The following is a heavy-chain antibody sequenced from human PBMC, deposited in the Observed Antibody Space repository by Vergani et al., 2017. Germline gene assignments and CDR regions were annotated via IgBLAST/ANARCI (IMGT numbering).Heavy chain of an antibody. Sequence: EVELVQSGPEMRKPGESLKISCKGSEYSFGNYWIGWVRQMPGKGLEWMGIIYPADSDTRYSPSFQGQVTISADKSISTAFLQLHSLKASDTALYYCARHTTYTDSWGQGTLVTVSS. CDR2: IYPADSDT. V-gene: IGHV5-51*01. CDR1: EYSFGNYW. J-gene: IGHJ4*02. D-gene: IGHD1-1*01. CDR3: ARHTTYTDS.